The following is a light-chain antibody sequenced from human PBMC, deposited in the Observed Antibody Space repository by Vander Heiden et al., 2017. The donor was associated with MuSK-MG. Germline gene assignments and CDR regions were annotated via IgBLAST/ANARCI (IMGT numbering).Light chain of an antibody. CDR3: QQSDSIPYT. V-gene: IGKV1-39*01. CDR2: DAS. Sequence: DIQMTQSPSSLSASIGDRVTITCRASQSISSFLSWYQRKPGKAPKVLIYDASSLQSGVPSRFSGSGSGRDFTLTISNLQPEDFATYYCQQSDSIPYTFGQGTKLEIK. J-gene: IGKJ2*01. CDR1: QSISSF.